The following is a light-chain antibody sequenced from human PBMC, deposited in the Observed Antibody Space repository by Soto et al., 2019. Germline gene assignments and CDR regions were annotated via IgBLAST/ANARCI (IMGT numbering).Light chain of an antibody. CDR3: QHTTHFT. Sequence: DIQMTHSPSTLAASVGDTVTMTCRSSSKWLAWYQKKPGKAPKLLIYDVSNLARGVPPRFSGSTSGAESTLTITGLQPDDLRTYYCQHTTHFTFGQGTKVEIK. CDR1: SSSKW. V-gene: IGKV1-5*01. J-gene: IGKJ2*01. CDR2: DVS.